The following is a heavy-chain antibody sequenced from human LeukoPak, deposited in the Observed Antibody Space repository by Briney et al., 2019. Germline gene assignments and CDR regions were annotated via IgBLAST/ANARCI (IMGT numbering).Heavy chain of an antibody. J-gene: IGHJ3*02. Sequence: ASVKVSCKASGYTFTAYYIHWVRQAPGQGLDWMAWINPDSGDTNYAQKFQGRVTMTRDTSISTAYMELSSLRSEDTAVYYCARRYDYVWGSYRFDAFDIWGQGTMVTVSS. CDR1: GYTFTAYY. CDR2: INPDSGDT. V-gene: IGHV1-2*02. D-gene: IGHD3-16*02. CDR3: ARRYDYVWGSYRFDAFDI.